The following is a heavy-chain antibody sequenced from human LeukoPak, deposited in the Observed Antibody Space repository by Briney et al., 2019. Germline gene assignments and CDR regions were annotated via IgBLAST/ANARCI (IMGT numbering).Heavy chain of an antibody. D-gene: IGHD6-13*01. J-gene: IGHJ1*01. CDR1: GFTVSSNY. V-gene: IGHV3-53*01. Sequence: GGSLRLSCAASGFTVSSNYMSWVRQAPGKGLEWVSVIYSGGSTYYADSVKGRFTISRDNSKNTLYLQISSLRAEDTAVYYRALLGAAGREYFQHWGQGTLVTVSS. CDR2: IYSGGST. CDR3: ALLGAAGREYFQH.